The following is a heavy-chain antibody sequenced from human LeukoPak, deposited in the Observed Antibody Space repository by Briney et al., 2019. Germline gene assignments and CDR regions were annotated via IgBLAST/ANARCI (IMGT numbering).Heavy chain of an antibody. CDR1: GYTFTSYA. CDR2: INAGNGNT. V-gene: IGHV1-3*01. CDR3: ARDKHEGYNYFDY. Sequence: ASVKVSCKASGYTFTSYAMHWVRQAPGQRLEWMGWINAGNGNTKYSQKFQGRVTITRDTSASTAYMELSSLRSEDTAVYYCARDKHEGYNYFDYWDQGTLVTVSS. D-gene: IGHD5-18*01. J-gene: IGHJ4*02.